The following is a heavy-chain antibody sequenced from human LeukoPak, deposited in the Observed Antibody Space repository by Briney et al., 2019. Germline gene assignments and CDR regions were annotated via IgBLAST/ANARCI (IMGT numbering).Heavy chain of an antibody. J-gene: IGHJ5*02. CDR1: GGSFSGYY. D-gene: IGHD2/OR15-2a*01. Sequence: PSETLSLTCAVYGGSFSGYYWSWIRQPPGKGLEWIGEINHSGSTNYNPSLKSRVTISVDTSKNQFFLKLSSVTAADTAVYYCARGFLHAGPWGQGTLVTVSS. CDR2: INHSGST. V-gene: IGHV4-34*01. CDR3: ARGFLHAGP.